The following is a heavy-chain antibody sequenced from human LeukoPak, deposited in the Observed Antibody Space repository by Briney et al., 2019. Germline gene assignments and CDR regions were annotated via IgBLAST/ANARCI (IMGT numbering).Heavy chain of an antibody. J-gene: IGHJ4*02. Sequence: ASVKVSCKASGYTFTGYYMHWVRQAPGQGLEWMGWINPNSGGTNYAQKFQGRVTMTRDTSISTAYMELSRLRSDDTAVYYCVRADHGTRSDGFYTLDYWGQGSLVTVSS. CDR2: INPNSGGT. V-gene: IGHV1-2*02. CDR1: GYTFTGYY. CDR3: VRADHGTRSDGFYTLDY. D-gene: IGHD2-2*02.